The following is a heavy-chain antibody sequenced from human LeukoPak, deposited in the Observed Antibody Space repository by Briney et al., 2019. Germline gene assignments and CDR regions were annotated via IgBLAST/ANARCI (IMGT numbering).Heavy chain of an antibody. Sequence: ASVKVSCKASRYIFTSYYIHWVRQAPGQGLEWMGWINPNNGGIKYAQKFQGRVTMTSDTSISTAYMELSRLRSDDTAMYYRVRDRGSSWFADYWGQGTLVTVSS. V-gene: IGHV1-2*02. CDR3: VRDRGSSWFADY. D-gene: IGHD6-13*01. CDR2: INPNNGGI. J-gene: IGHJ4*02. CDR1: RYIFTSYY.